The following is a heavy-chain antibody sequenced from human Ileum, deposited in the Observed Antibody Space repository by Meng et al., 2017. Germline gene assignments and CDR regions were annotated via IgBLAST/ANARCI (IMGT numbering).Heavy chain of an antibody. CDR1: GFTFSNYA. V-gene: IGHV3-23*01. Sequence: GESLKISCVTSGFTFSNYAMSWVRQAPGKGLEWVSAISDIGGTTYYADSVKGRFTISRDNPKNTLSLQMNSLRAEDTAVYYCANGRRNLGYLSHDYWGQGTLVTVSS. J-gene: IGHJ4*02. CDR3: ANGRRNLGYLSHDY. D-gene: IGHD3-16*02. CDR2: ISDIGGTT.